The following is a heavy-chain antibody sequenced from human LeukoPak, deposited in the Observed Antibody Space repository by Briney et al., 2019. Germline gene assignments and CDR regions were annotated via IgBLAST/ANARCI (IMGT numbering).Heavy chain of an antibody. CDR2: ISYDGSNK. V-gene: IGHV3-30*04. CDR3: AREDIVVVPAAMVGSLDY. Sequence: GGSLRLSCAASVFTFSSYAMHWVRQAPGKGLEWVAVISYDGSNKYYADSVKGRFTISRDNSKNTLYLQMNSLRAEDTAVYYCAREDIVVVPAAMVGSLDYWGQGTLVTVSS. J-gene: IGHJ4*02. CDR1: VFTFSSYA. D-gene: IGHD2-2*01.